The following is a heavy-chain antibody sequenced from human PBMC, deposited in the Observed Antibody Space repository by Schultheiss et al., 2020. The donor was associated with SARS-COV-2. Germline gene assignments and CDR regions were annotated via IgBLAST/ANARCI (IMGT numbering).Heavy chain of an antibody. CDR3: ARYCSSTSCYYAFDI. CDR2: INPNSGGT. Sequence: ASVKVSCKASGYTFTGYYMHWVRQAPGQGLEWMGWINPNSGGTNYAQKFQGRVTMATDTSFSTAYMELSRLRSDDTAVYYCARYCSSTSCYYAFDIWGQGTMVTVSS. CDR1: GYTFTGYY. J-gene: IGHJ3*02. V-gene: IGHV1-2*02. D-gene: IGHD2-2*01.